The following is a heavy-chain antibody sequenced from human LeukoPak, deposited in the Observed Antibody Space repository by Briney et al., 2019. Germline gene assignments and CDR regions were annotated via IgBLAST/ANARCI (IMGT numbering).Heavy chain of an antibody. CDR3: ARDPQDDSSGYYPYYFDY. V-gene: IGHV1-69*04. D-gene: IGHD3-22*01. Sequence: SVKVSCKASGGTFSSYTISWVRQAPGQGLEWMGRIIPILGIANYAQKFQGRVTITADKSTSTAYMELSSLRSEDTAVYYRARDPQDDSSGYYPYYFDYWGQGTLVTVSS. CDR2: IIPILGIA. J-gene: IGHJ4*02. CDR1: GGTFSSYT.